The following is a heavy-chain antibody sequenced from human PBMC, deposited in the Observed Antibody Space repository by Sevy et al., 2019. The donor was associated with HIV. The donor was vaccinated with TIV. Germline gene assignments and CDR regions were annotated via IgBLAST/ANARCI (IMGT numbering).Heavy chain of an antibody. J-gene: IGHJ6*03. D-gene: IGHD6-13*01. CDR2: IYYSGST. V-gene: IGHV4-39*01. CDR3: ARPGAAAGGYYYYYMDV. Sequence: SETLSLTCTVSGGSISSSSYYWGWIRQPPGKGLEWIGSIYYSGSTYYNPSLKSRVTISLDTSKNQFSLKLSSVTAADTAVYYCARPGAAAGGYYYYYMDVWGKGTTVTVSS. CDR1: GGSISSSSYY.